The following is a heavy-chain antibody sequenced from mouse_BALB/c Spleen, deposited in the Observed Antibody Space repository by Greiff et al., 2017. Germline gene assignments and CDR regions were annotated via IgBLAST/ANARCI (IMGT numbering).Heavy chain of an antibody. V-gene: IGHV5-6-4*01. CDR2: ISSGGSYT. D-gene: IGHD1-2*01. Sequence: EVQVVESGGGLVKPGGSLKLSCAASGFTFSSYTMSWVRQTPEKRLEWVATISSGGSYTYYPDSVKGRFTISRDNAKNTLYLQMSSLKSEDTAMYYCTRDGTTATFFAYWGQGTLVTVSA. CDR3: TRDGTTATFFAY. CDR1: GFTFSSYT. J-gene: IGHJ3*01.